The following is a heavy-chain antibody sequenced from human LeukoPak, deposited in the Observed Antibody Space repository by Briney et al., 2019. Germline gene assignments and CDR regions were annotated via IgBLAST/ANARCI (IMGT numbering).Heavy chain of an antibody. Sequence: PSETLSLTCTVSGGSISGYYWSWIRQPPGKGLEWIAYIYYSGSTYYNPSLKSRVTISVDTSKNQFSLKLSSVTAADTAVYYCARVRGSGWEYYFDYWGQGTLVTVSS. V-gene: IGHV4-59*12. CDR1: GGSISGYY. CDR2: IYYSGST. D-gene: IGHD6-19*01. J-gene: IGHJ4*02. CDR3: ARVRGSGWEYYFDY.